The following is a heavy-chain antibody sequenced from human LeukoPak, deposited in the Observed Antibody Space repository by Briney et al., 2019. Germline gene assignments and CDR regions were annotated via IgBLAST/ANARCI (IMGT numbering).Heavy chain of an antibody. D-gene: IGHD3-22*01. Sequence: ASVKVSCKASGYTFTGYYMHWVRQAPGQGLEWMGRINPNSGGTNYAQTFQGRVTMTRDTSISTAYMELSRLRSDDTAVYYCARNGYYYDSSGYSAVDYWGQGTLVTVSS. CDR1: GYTFTGYY. CDR3: ARNGYYYDSSGYSAVDY. CDR2: INPNSGGT. J-gene: IGHJ4*02. V-gene: IGHV1-2*06.